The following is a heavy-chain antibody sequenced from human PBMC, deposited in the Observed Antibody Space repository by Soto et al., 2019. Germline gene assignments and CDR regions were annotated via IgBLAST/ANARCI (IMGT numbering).Heavy chain of an antibody. J-gene: IGHJ4*02. V-gene: IGHV4-39*01. CDR2: IYYSGST. D-gene: IGHD3-16*02. CDR3: ARHFSSLVIWGSYRPTYFDY. Sequence: QLQLQESGPGLVKPSETLSLTCTVSGGSISSSSYYWGWIRQPPGKGLEWIGSIYYSGSTYYNPSLKSRVTISVDTSKNQFSLKLSSVTAADTAVYYCARHFSSLVIWGSYRPTYFDYWGQGTLVTVSS. CDR1: GGSISSSSYY.